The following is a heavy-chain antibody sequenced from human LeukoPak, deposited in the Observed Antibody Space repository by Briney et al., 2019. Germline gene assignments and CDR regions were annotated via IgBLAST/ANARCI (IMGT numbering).Heavy chain of an antibody. V-gene: IGHV3-23*01. CDR2: ISGSGGGT. Sequence: GGSLRLSCAASGFTFSSYAMSWVRQAPGKGLEWVSAISGSGGGTYYADSVKGRFTISRDNSKNTLYLQMNSLRAEDTAVYYCAKTKASPTYFDYWGQGTLVTVSS. J-gene: IGHJ4*02. CDR1: GFTFSSYA. CDR3: AKTKASPTYFDY.